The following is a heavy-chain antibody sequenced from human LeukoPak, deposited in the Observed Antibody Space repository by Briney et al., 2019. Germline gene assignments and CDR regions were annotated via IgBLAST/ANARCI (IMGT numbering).Heavy chain of an antibody. D-gene: IGHD3-9*01. Sequence: GASVKVSCKASGGTFSSYAISWVRQAPGQGLEWMGGIIPIFGTANYAQKFQGRVTITADESTSTAYMELRSLRSDDTAVYYCARDVPYDILTGYYTRFGYWGQGTLVTVSS. V-gene: IGHV1-69*13. CDR1: GGTFSSYA. CDR3: ARDVPYDILTGYYTRFGY. CDR2: IIPIFGTA. J-gene: IGHJ4*02.